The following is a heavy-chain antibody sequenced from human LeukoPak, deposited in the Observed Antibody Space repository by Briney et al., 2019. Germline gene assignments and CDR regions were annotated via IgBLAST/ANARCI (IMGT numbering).Heavy chain of an antibody. CDR1: GFTFSSYS. Sequence: GGSLRLSCAASGFTFSSYSMNWVRQAPAKGLEWVSYISSSSSTIYYADSVKGRFTISRDNAKNSLYLQMNSLRAEDTAVYYCARDPRFLEWLPYDYWGQGTLVTVSS. CDR3: ARDPRFLEWLPYDY. D-gene: IGHD3-3*01. CDR2: ISSSSSTI. J-gene: IGHJ4*02. V-gene: IGHV3-48*01.